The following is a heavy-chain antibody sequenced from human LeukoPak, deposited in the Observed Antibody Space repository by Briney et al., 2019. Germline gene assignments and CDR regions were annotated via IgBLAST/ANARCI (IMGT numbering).Heavy chain of an antibody. V-gene: IGHV4-34*01. CDR1: GGSFSGYY. CDR3: ARVLGYQRGAWFDP. J-gene: IGHJ5*02. D-gene: IGHD2-2*01. CDR2: INHSGST. Sequence: PSETLSLTCAVYGGSFSGYYWSWIRQPPGKGLEWIGEINHSGSTNYNPSLKSRVTISVDTSKNQFSLKLSSVTAADTAVYYCARVLGYQRGAWFDPWGRGTLVTVSS.